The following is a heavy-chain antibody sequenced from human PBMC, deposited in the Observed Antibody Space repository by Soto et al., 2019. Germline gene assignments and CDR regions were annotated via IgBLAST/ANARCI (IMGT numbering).Heavy chain of an antibody. CDR3: ARTYYYDSSGYYPYYYYGMDV. D-gene: IGHD3-22*01. Sequence: SETLSLTCTVSGGSISSGGYYWSWIRQHPGKGLEWIGYIYYSGSTYYNPSLKSRVTISVDTSKNQFSLKLSSVTAADTAVYYCARTYYYDSSGYYPYYYYGMDVWGQGTTVTVSS. V-gene: IGHV4-31*03. CDR2: IYYSGST. CDR1: GGSISSGGYY. J-gene: IGHJ6*02.